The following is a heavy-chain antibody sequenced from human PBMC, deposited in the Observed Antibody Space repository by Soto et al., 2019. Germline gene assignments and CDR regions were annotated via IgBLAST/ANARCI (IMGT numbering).Heavy chain of an antibody. J-gene: IGHJ4*02. CDR2: IFSSGST. CDR1: GGYISSYY. D-gene: IGHD5-12*01. Sequence: QVQLQESGPGLVKPSETLSLTCSVSGGYISSYYWSWIRQPAGKGLEWIGRIFSSGSTHYNPSLKRRVTMSVDTSKNQISLRLTSVTAADTAVYYCARERGVGGSTGDYDQWGQGTLVTVSS. CDR3: ARERGVGGSTGDYDQ. V-gene: IGHV4-4*07.